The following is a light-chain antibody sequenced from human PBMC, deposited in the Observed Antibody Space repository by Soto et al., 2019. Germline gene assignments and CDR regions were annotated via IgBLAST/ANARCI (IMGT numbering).Light chain of an antibody. V-gene: IGKV1-12*01. CDR3: QQAYSFPIT. CDR1: QSISSW. Sequence: DIQMTQSPSTLSASVGDRVTITCRASQSISSWLAWYQQKPGKAPKLLIRAASSLQSGVPSRFSGSGAGTDFTLTIHSLQPEDFATYYCQQAYSFPITFGQGTRLEIK. CDR2: AAS. J-gene: IGKJ5*01.